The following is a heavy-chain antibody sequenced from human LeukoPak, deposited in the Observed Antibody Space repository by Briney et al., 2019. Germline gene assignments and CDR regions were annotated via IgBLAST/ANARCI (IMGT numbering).Heavy chain of an antibody. J-gene: IGHJ4*02. D-gene: IGHD2-2*01. V-gene: IGHV3-23*01. CDR3: ASGDIVVVPAAGFDY. CDR1: GFTFSSYA. CDR2: ISGSGGST. Sequence: GGSLRLSCAASGFTFSSYAMSWVRQAPGKGLEWVSAISGSGGSTYYADSVKGRFTISRDNSKNMLYLQMNSLRAEDTAVYYCASGDIVVVPAAGFDYWGQGTLVTVSS.